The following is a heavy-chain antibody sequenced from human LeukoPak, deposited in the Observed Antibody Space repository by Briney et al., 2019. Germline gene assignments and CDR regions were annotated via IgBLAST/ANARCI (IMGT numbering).Heavy chain of an antibody. CDR2: INHSGST. V-gene: IGHV4-34*01. Sequence: SETLSLTCAVYGGSFSGYYWSWIRQPPGKGLEWIGEINHSGSTNYNPSLKSRVTISVDTSKNQFSLKLSSVTAADTAVYYCARRWLLEDYWSQGTLVTVSS. D-gene: IGHD5-24*01. CDR1: GGSFSGYY. CDR3: ARRWLLEDY. J-gene: IGHJ4*02.